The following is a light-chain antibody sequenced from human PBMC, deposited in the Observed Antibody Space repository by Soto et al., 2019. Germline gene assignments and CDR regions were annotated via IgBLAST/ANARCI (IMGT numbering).Light chain of an antibody. Sequence: QSALTQPASVSGSPGQSITISCTGNSSDVGGYNYVSWYQQHPGKAPKLMIYDVSNRPSGVSNRFSGSKSGNTASLTISGLQAEDEADYYCSSYTSSSPLYVFGTGTKLTVL. CDR1: SSDVGGYNY. J-gene: IGLJ1*01. CDR2: DVS. CDR3: SSYTSSSPLYV. V-gene: IGLV2-14*01.